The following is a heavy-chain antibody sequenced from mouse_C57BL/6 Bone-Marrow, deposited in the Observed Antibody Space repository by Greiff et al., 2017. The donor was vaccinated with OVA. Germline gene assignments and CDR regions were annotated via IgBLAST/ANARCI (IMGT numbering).Heavy chain of an antibody. V-gene: IGHV5-15*01. CDR1: GFTFSDYG. Sequence: EVQRVESGGGLVQPGGSLKLSCAASGFTFSDYGMAWVRQAPRKGPEWVAFISNLAYSIYYADTVTGRFTISRENAKNTLYLEMSSLRSEDTAMYYCARRDGYYAYFDYWGQGTTLTVSS. J-gene: IGHJ2*01. CDR2: ISNLAYSI. CDR3: ARRDGYYAYFDY. D-gene: IGHD2-3*01.